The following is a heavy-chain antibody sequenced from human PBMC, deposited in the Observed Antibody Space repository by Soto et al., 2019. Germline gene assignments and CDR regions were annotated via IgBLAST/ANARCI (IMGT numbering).Heavy chain of an antibody. CDR1: GFTFSSYS. V-gene: IGHV3-21*01. D-gene: IGHD3-9*01. CDR2: ISSSSSYI. CDR3: ARESAPLYFDASYFPH. J-gene: IGHJ1*01. Sequence: GGSLRLSCAASGFTFSSYSMNWVRQAPGKGLEWVSSISSSSSYIYYADSVKGRFTISRDNAKNSLYLQMNSLRAEDTAVYYCARESAPLYFDASYFPHWGQGTLVTVSS.